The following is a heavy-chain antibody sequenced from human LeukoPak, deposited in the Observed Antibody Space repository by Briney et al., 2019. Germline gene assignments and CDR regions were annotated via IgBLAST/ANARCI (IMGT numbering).Heavy chain of an antibody. CDR1: GGSISNYY. V-gene: IGHV4-59*12. D-gene: IGHD3-10*01. CDR2: IYFTGST. Sequence: SETLSLTCTVSGGSISNYYWSWIRQPPGKGLEWIGYIYFTGSTNYNPSLKSRVTISVDTSKNQFSLKLSSVTAADTAVYYCARADVLLWFGEPNYDYWGQGTLVTVSS. CDR3: ARADVLLWFGEPNYDY. J-gene: IGHJ4*02.